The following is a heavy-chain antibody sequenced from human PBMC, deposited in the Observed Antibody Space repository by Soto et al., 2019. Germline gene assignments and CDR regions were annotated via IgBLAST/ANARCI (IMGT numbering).Heavy chain of an antibody. Sequence: ASVKVSCKASGYTFTSHGISWVRQAPGQGLEWVGWISPFNGNTNIAQRLLGRVTMTTDTSTSSAYLELRSLTSDDTAVYYCARCIQPSVPPGMDVWGLGTTVTVSS. D-gene: IGHD1-1*01. CDR3: ARCIQPSVPPGMDV. CDR1: GYTFTSHG. V-gene: IGHV1-18*04. CDR2: ISPFNGNT. J-gene: IGHJ6*02.